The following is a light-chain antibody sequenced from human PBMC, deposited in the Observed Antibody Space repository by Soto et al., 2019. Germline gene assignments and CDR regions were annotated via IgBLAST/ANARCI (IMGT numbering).Light chain of an antibody. CDR3: QQYNNWPPLT. Sequence: EIVITQSPATLSVSPGETATLSCRASQSVSGNLAWYQQRPGQAPGLLIYGASTRATGIPARFSGSGSGTEYTLTISRLQSEDFAVYYCQQYNNWPPLTFGGGTKVEIK. CDR2: GAS. CDR1: QSVSGN. V-gene: IGKV3-15*01. J-gene: IGKJ4*02.